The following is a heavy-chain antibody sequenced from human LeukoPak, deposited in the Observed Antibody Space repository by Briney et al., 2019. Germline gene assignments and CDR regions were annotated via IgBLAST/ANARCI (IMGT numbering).Heavy chain of an antibody. D-gene: IGHD3-22*01. CDR1: GYSISSGYY. Sequence: PSETLSLTCTVSGYSISSGYYWGWIRQPPGKGVEWIGSIYHSGSTYYNPSLKSRVTISVDTSKNQFSLKLSSVTAADTAVYYCARDRHYYDSSGYQGAFDIWGQGTMVTVSS. CDR2: IYHSGST. J-gene: IGHJ3*02. CDR3: ARDRHYYDSSGYQGAFDI. V-gene: IGHV4-38-2*02.